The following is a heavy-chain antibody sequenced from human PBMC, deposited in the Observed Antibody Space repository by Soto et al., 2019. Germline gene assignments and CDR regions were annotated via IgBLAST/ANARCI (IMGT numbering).Heavy chain of an antibody. J-gene: IGHJ4*02. CDR3: ARGYNIDY. D-gene: IGHD5-18*01. CDR1: GFTFSSSW. CDR2: IKQTGSET. V-gene: IGHV3-7*03. Sequence: DVKLVESGGGLVQPGGSLRLSCAASGFTFSSSWMTWVRQAPGKGLEWVANIKQTGSETYYVDSVKGRFTISRDVAKNSVFLKMNSLRVEDSAVYFCARGYNIDYWGRGTLVTVSS.